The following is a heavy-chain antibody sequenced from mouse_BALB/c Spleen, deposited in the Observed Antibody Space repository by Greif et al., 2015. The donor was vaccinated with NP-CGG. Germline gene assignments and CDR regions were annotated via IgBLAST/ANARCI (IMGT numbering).Heavy chain of an antibody. CDR1: GYTFTDYY. D-gene: IGHD4-1*01. CDR2: IYPGSGNT. CDR3: ARRTGTEAMDY. Sequence: QVQLKQSGPELVKPGASVKISCKASGYTFTDYYINWVKQKPGQGLEWIGWIYPGSGNTMYNEKFKGKATLTVDTSSSTAYMQFSSLTSEDTAVYFCARRTGTEAMDYWGQGTSVTVSS. V-gene: IGHV1-84*02. J-gene: IGHJ4*01.